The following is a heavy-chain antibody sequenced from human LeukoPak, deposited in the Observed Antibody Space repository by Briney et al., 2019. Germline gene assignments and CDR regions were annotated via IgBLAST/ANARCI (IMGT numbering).Heavy chain of an antibody. V-gene: IGHV3-48*01. D-gene: IGHD2-21*01. CDR2: ITSNSGTI. Sequence: GGSLRLSCAASGFTFSIYSMNWVRQAPGKGLEWISYITSNSGTIYYTDSVKGRFTISRDNAKNSLYLQMNSLRAEDTAVYYCARVAPGHDIGRGYFDYWGQGTLVTVSS. CDR1: GFTFSIYS. CDR3: ARVAPGHDIGRGYFDY. J-gene: IGHJ4*02.